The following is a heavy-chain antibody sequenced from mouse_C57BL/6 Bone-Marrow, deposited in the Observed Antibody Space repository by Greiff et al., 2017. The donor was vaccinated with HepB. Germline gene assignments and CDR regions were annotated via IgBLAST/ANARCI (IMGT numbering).Heavy chain of an antibody. J-gene: IGHJ4*01. Sequence: VQLQQSGAELVRPGTSVKVSCKASGYAFTNYLIEWVKQRPGQGLEWIGVINPGSGGTNYNEKFKGKATLTADKSSSTAYMQLSSLTSEDSAVYFCARNYGGYYAMDYWGQGTSVIVSS. CDR1: GYAFTNYL. CDR2: INPGSGGT. D-gene: IGHD1-1*01. V-gene: IGHV1-54*01. CDR3: ARNYGGYYAMDY.